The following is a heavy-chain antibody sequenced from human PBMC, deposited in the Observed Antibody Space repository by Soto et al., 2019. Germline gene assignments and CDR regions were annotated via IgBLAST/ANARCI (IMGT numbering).Heavy chain of an antibody. D-gene: IGHD3-10*01. CDR3: ARGVILWFGELSRRGGYHYYMDV. J-gene: IGHJ6*03. V-gene: IGHV4-34*01. CDR2: INDSGKI. Sequence: QVQLQQWGAGLLKPSETLSLTCAVYGGSFSGYQWSWIRQTPGKGLEWIGEINDSGKINYNPSLKTRVTILLDTPTKQISLKLSSLTAADSAVYYCARGVILWFGELSRRGGYHYYMDVWGKGTPVTVSS. CDR1: GGSFSGYQ.